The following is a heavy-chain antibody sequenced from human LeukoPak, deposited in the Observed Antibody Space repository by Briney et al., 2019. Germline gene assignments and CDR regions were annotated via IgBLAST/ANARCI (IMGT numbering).Heavy chain of an antibody. CDR2: TYYRSKWYN. CDR3: AREDLGAAYFDF. V-gene: IGHV6-1*01. CDR1: GDSVSTNNVA. J-gene: IGHJ4*02. Sequence: SQTLSLTCAISGDSVSTNNVAWNWIRQSPSRGLEWLGRTYYRSKWYNDYAVSVKSRITINPDTSKNQFSLQLNSVTPDDTAMYYCAREDLGAAYFDFWGQGNLVTVSS. D-gene: IGHD3-16*01.